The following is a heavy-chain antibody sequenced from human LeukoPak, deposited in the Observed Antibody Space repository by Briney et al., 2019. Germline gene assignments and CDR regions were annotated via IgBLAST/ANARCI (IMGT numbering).Heavy chain of an antibody. Sequence: GGSLRLSCAASGFTVSSNYMSWVRQAPGKGLEWVSVIYSGGSTYYADSVKGRFTISRDNSKNTLYLQMNSLRAEDTAVYYCAKDARRGYCSGGSCYTPYYYYYMDVWGKGTTVTISS. J-gene: IGHJ6*03. CDR3: AKDARRGYCSGGSCYTPYYYYYMDV. CDR2: IYSGGST. D-gene: IGHD2-15*01. V-gene: IGHV3-53*05. CDR1: GFTVSSNY.